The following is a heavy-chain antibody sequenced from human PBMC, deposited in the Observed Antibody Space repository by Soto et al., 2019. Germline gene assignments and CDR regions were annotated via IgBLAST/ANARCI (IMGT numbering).Heavy chain of an antibody. D-gene: IGHD3-16*01. CDR3: AIYYGGNLGEYYFDY. CDR1: GYSFTSYW. Sequence: PGESLKISCKGSGYSFTSYWISWVRQMPGKGLEWMGRIDPSDSYTNYSPSFQGHVTISADKSISTAYLQWSSLKASDTAMYYCAIYYGGNLGEYYFDYWGQGTLVTVSS. J-gene: IGHJ4*02. V-gene: IGHV5-10-1*01. CDR2: IDPSDSYT.